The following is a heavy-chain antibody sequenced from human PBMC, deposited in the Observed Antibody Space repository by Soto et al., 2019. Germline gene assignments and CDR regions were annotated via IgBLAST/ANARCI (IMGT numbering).Heavy chain of an antibody. CDR3: ARDHLILPAHDFFYGSDV. D-gene: IGHD2-21*02. CDR1: GFTFSMYS. Sequence: LILSCEVSGFTFSMYSISWVRHSPVKLLDWVAKIPQDGVDGHYADSVKGRFTISRDNGKNSLYLQLNNLRAEDTAVYYCARDHLILPAHDFFYGSDVWGRGATVTVSS. V-gene: IGHV3-7*03. J-gene: IGHJ6*02. CDR2: IPQDGVDG.